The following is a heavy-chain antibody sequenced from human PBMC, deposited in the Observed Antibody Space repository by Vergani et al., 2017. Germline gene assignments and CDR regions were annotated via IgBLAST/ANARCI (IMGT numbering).Heavy chain of an antibody. Sequence: VQLVESGGGVVQPGRSLRLSCAASGFTFSSYAMHWVRKAPGKGLEWVAVISYDGSNKYYADSVKGRFTISRDNSKNTLYLQMNSLRAEDTAVYYCARDPPASGSYGYYFDYWGQGTLVTVSS. J-gene: IGHJ4*02. CDR1: GFTFSSYA. CDR2: ISYDGSNK. CDR3: ARDPPASGSYGYYFDY. V-gene: IGHV3-30*04. D-gene: IGHD1-26*01.